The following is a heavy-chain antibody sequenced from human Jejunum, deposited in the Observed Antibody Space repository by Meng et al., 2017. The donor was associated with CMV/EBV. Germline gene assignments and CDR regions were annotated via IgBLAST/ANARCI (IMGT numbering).Heavy chain of an antibody. D-gene: IGHD6-6*01. CDR1: GYTLTSYY. J-gene: IGHJ4*02. CDR3: ARSPYSRSSYDY. CDR2: INPSGDNT. V-gene: IGHV1-46*01. Sequence: ASGYTLTSYYMHWVRQAPGQGLEWMAVINPSGDNTNYAQKFLGRVTMTRDTSTTTVYMEVSSLTSEDTAVYYCARSPYSRSSYDYWGQGTLVTVSS.